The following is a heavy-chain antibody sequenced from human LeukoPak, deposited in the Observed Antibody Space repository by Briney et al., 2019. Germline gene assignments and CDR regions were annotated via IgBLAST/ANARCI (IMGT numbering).Heavy chain of an antibody. CDR1: GFTFSSYA. J-gene: IGHJ5*02. V-gene: IGHV3-23*01. Sequence: GGSLRLSCAASGFTFSSYAMSWVRQAPGKGLEWVSAISGSGGSTYYADSVKGRFTISRDNSKNTLCLQMNSLRAEDTAVYYCAKGGLLVVPAAMFTWGQGTLVTVSS. D-gene: IGHD2-2*01. CDR3: AKGGLLVVPAAMFT. CDR2: ISGSGGST.